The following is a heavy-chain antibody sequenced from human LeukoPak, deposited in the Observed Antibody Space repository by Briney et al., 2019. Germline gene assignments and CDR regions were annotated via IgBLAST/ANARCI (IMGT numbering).Heavy chain of an antibody. V-gene: IGHV3-23*01. D-gene: IGHD4-23*01. CDR3: ANLLRWEPY. J-gene: IGHJ4*02. CDR2: ISGSGLST. CDR1: GFTFYDYG. Sequence: GGSLRLSCAASGFTFYDYGMTWVRQAPGKGLEWVSTISGSGLSTYYADSVKGRFTISRDNSKNTLYLQMNSLRAEDTAVYYCANLLRWEPYWGQGTLVTVSS.